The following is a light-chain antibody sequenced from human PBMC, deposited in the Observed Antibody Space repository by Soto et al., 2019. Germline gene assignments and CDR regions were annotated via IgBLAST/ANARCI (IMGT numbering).Light chain of an antibody. CDR1: QSVSSY. J-gene: IGKJ4*01. Sequence: EIVFTQSPATLSLSPGERATLSCRASQSVSSYLAWYQQKPGQAPRLLIYDASNRATGIPARFSGSGSGTAFTPPISSLEPEDFAVYYSQLRSTWPGTFGGATKENI. CDR3: QLRSTWPGT. CDR2: DAS. V-gene: IGKV3-11*01.